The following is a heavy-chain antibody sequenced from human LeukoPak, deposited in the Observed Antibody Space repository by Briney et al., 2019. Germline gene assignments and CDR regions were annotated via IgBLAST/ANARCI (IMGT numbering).Heavy chain of an antibody. D-gene: IGHD6-13*01. CDR2: ITGSGGST. Sequence: AGGSLRLSCAASGFTFSSYAMSWVRQAPGKGPEWVSGITGSGGSTFDVDSVKGRFTISRDNSKNTLFLQMNSLRAEDTAVYFCATLAAAGHYFDYWGQGTLVTVSS. V-gene: IGHV3-23*01. J-gene: IGHJ4*02. CDR3: ATLAAAGHYFDY. CDR1: GFTFSSYA.